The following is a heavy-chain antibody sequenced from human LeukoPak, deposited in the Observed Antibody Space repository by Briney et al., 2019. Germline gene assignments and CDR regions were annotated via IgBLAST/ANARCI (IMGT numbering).Heavy chain of an antibody. Sequence: GGPLRLSCVASGFTFTSYTMHWVRQAPGKGLEWVASICYDASRVYYADSVKGQFTISRDNSKNTLYLQMNSLRAEDTAVYYCASYYGSGLFDYWGQGTLVTVSS. J-gene: IGHJ4*02. D-gene: IGHD3-10*01. CDR2: ICYDASRV. V-gene: IGHV3-30*02. CDR3: ASYYGSGLFDY. CDR1: GFTFTSYT.